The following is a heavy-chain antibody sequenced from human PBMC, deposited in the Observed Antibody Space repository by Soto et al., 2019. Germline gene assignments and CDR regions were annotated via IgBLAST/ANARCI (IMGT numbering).Heavy chain of an antibody. V-gene: IGHV4-39*01. CDR2: IYYTGST. CDR1: SGSISSSYYY. Sequence: QLQLQESGPGLVKPSESLSLTCTVPSGSISSSYYYCGWIRQPPGKGLEWIGAIYYTGSTYYNPPLQSRVTISVDTSKNQFSLKMSSVTAADTAVYFCARQAGAFGYYMDVWGKGATVTVSS. CDR3: ARQAGAFGYYMDV. J-gene: IGHJ6*03. D-gene: IGHD3-16*01.